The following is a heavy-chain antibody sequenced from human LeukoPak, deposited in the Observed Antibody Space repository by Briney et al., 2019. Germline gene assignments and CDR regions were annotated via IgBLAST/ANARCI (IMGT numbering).Heavy chain of an antibody. D-gene: IGHD3-22*01. Sequence: PGGSLRLSCAASGFTFSSYWMHWVRQAPGKGLEWVSGNSGSGGSTYYADSVKGRFTISRDNSKNTLYLQMNSLRAEDTAVYYCAKKPGYYDTSGPEDYFDYWGQGTLVTVSS. CDR1: GFTFSSYW. J-gene: IGHJ4*02. V-gene: IGHV3-23*01. CDR2: NSGSGGST. CDR3: AKKPGYYDTSGPEDYFDY.